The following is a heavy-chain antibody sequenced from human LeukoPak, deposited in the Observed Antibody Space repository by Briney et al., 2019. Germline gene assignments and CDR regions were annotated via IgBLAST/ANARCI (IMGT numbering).Heavy chain of an antibody. V-gene: IGHV3-7*01. CDR2: INEDGSVG. D-gene: IGHD1-26*01. J-gene: IGHJ4*02. CDR1: GFTFSSYW. CDR3: ARDERIGSFAY. Sequence: GGSLRLTCAASGFTFSSYWMSWVRQAPGKGLEWVANINEDGSVGQYADSVRGRFTISRANGKNSVYLQMNSLRVEDTGVYYCARDERIGSFAYWGQGTLVAVSS.